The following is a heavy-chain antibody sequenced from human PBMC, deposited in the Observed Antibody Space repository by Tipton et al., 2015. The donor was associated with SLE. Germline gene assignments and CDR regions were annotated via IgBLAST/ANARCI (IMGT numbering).Heavy chain of an antibody. Sequence: LRLSCTVSGDSISSSGYCWSWIRQHPGKGLEWIGYIYYSGSTYYNPSLKSRVTISVDTSKNQFSLKLSSVTAADTAVYYCASGLSFDYWGQGTLVTVSS. CDR3: ASGLSFDY. D-gene: IGHD3/OR15-3a*01. CDR1: GDSISSSGYC. V-gene: IGHV4-31*02. CDR2: IYYSGST. J-gene: IGHJ4*02.